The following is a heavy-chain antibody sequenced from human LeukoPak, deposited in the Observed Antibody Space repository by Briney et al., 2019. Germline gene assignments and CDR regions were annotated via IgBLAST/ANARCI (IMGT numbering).Heavy chain of an antibody. CDR1: GGSFSGYY. V-gene: IGHV4-34*01. CDR2: INHSGST. J-gene: IGHJ6*03. D-gene: IGHD6-13*01. Sequence: PSETLSLTRAVYGGSFSGYYWSWIRQPPGKGLERIGEINHSGSTNYNPSLKSRVTISVDTSKNQFSLKLSSVTAADTAVYYCARAWGAAAGTGYYYMDVWGKGTTVTVSS. CDR3: ARAWGAAAGTGYYYMDV.